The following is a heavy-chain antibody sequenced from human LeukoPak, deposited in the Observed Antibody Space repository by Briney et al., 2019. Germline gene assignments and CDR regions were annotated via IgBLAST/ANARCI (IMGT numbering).Heavy chain of an antibody. V-gene: IGHV4-34*01. J-gene: IGHJ4*02. CDR2: IHHSGNT. D-gene: IGHD3-10*01. CDR3: AREAGGSMVRGVILPTLDY. CDR1: GGSFSDNY. Sequence: SETLSLTCGVYGGSFSDNYWSWIRQPPGKGLEWIGEIHHSGNTNYNPSLKSRVIISIDTSKIQFSLKLSSVTAEDTAVYYCAREAGGSMVRGVILPTLDYWGQGTLVTVSS.